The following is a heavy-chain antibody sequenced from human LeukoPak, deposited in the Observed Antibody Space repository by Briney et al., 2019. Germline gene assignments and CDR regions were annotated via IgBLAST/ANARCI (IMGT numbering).Heavy chain of an antibody. D-gene: IGHD5-18*01. V-gene: IGHV3-30*02. Sequence: GGSLRLSCAASGFTFSSYGMHWVRQAPGKGLEWVAFIRYDGSNKYYADSVKGRFTISRDNSKNTLYLQMNSLRAEDTAVYYCARDAWIQLWLPHTYWGQGTLVTVSS. CDR1: GFTFSSYG. CDR3: ARDAWIQLWLPHTY. CDR2: IRYDGSNK. J-gene: IGHJ4*02.